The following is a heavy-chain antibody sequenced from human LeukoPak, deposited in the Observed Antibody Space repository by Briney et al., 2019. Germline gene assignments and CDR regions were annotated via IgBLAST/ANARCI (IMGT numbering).Heavy chain of an antibody. CDR2: ISDSGGRT. Sequence: PGGSLRLSCAVSGITLSNYGMSWVRQAPGKGLEWVAGISDSGGRTNYADSVKGRFTISRDNPKNTLYLQMNSLRVEDTAVYFCAERGVVIRVILVGFHKEANYFDSWGQGALVTVSS. J-gene: IGHJ4*02. D-gene: IGHD3-22*01. CDR3: AERGVVIRVILVGFHKEANYFDS. CDR1: GITLSNYG. V-gene: IGHV3-23*01.